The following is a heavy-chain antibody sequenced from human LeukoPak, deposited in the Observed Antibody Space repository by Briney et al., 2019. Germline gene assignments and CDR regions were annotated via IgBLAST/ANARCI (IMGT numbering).Heavy chain of an antibody. V-gene: IGHV3-30-3*01. CDR2: ISYDGSNK. J-gene: IGHJ4*02. Sequence: GGSLRLSCAASGFTFSSYAMHWVRQAPGKGLEWVAVISYDGSNKYYADSVKGRFTISRDNSKNTLYLQMNILRAEDTAVYYCARGMAVAGLISDYWGQGTLVTVSS. CDR1: GFTFSSYA. D-gene: IGHD6-19*01. CDR3: ARGMAVAGLISDY.